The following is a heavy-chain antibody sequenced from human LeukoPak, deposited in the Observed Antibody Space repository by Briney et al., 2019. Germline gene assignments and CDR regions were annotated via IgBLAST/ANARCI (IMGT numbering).Heavy chain of an antibody. J-gene: IGHJ5*02. CDR1: GGTFSSYA. V-gene: IGHV1-69*13. D-gene: IGHD2-21*01. CDR3: ASTVVIPPWFDP. CDR2: IIPIFGTA. Sequence: SVKVSCKASGGTFSSYAISWVRQAPGQGLEWMGGIIPIFGTANYAQKFQGRVTITADESTSTAYMELSSLRSEDTAVYYCASTVVIPPWFDPWGQGTLVTVSS.